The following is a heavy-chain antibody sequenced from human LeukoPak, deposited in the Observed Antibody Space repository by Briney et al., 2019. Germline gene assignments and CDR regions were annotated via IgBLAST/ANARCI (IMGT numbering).Heavy chain of an antibody. J-gene: IGHJ4*02. D-gene: IGHD3-9*01. Sequence: ASLKVSCKASGYTFTGYYMHWVRQAPGHGLEWMGWINPNSGGTNYAQKFQGRVTMTRDTSISTAYMELSRLRSDDTAVYYCARDHDDILTGYYMADYWGQGTLVTVFS. CDR1: GYTFTGYY. CDR3: ARDHDDILTGYYMADY. V-gene: IGHV1-2*02. CDR2: INPNSGGT.